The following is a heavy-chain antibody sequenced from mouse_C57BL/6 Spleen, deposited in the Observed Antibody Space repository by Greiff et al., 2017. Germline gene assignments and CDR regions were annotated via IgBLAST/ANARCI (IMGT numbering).Heavy chain of an antibody. CDR2: IHPNSGST. Sequence: QVQLQQPGAELVKPGASVKLSCKASGYTFTSYWMHWVKQRPGQGLEWIGMIHPNSGSTNYNEKFKSKATLTVDKSSSTAYMQLSSLTSEDSAVYYCARGAYYGNYVGYFDVWGTGTTVTVSS. CDR3: ARGAYYGNYVGYFDV. D-gene: IGHD2-1*01. J-gene: IGHJ1*03. CDR1: GYTFTSYW. V-gene: IGHV1-64*01.